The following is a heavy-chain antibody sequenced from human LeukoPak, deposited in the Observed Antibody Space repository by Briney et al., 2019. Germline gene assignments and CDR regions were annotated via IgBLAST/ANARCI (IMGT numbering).Heavy chain of an antibody. V-gene: IGHV1-2*06. Sequence: GASVKVSCXASGYTFTDYYMHWVRQALGQGLEWMGRINPNSGGTNYAQKFQGRVTMTRDTSISTAYMELSRLRSDDTAVYYCASSPGIAVADLFDYWGQGTLVTVSS. D-gene: IGHD6-19*01. CDR1: GYTFTDYY. CDR3: ASSPGIAVADLFDY. J-gene: IGHJ4*02. CDR2: INPNSGGT.